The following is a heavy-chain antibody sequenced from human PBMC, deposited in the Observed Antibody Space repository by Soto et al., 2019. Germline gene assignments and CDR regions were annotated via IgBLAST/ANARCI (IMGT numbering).Heavy chain of an antibody. CDR2: ITANNVNT. J-gene: IGHJ4*02. D-gene: IGHD3-22*01. CDR3: ARDMGGYYFEPNDY. CDR1: GYTFTSYG. V-gene: IGHV1-18*01. Sequence: ASVKVSCKTSGYTFTSYGIGWVRQAPGQGLEWMGWITANNVNTNYAQKFQGRVTMTTDTSTATAYMELRSLRSDDTAVYYCARDMGGYYFEPNDYWGQGTLVTVSS.